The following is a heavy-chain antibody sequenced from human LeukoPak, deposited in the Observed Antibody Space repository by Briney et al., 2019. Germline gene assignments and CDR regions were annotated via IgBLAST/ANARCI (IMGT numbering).Heavy chain of an antibody. Sequence: GGTLRLSCAASGFTFSSYSMNWVRQAPGKGLEWGSYISSSSSTIYYADSVKGRFTISRDNAKNSLYLQMNSLRAEDTAVYYCARDLDYYDYVWGSWRGEQPNYFDYWGQGTLVTVSS. J-gene: IGHJ4*02. V-gene: IGHV3-48*04. D-gene: IGHD3-16*01. CDR2: ISSSSSTI. CDR1: GFTFSSYS. CDR3: ARDLDYYDYVWGSWRGEQPNYFDY.